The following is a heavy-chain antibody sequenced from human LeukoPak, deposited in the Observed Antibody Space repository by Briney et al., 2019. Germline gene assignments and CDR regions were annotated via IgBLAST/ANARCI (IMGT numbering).Heavy chain of an antibody. CDR3: ARHYGSGSYYGLNWFDP. V-gene: IGHV3-7*01. J-gene: IGHJ5*02. CDR2: IKQDGSEK. Sequence: GGTLRLSCAASGITFSSYGMSWVRQAPGKGLEWVANIKQDGSEKYYVDSVKGRFTISRDNAKNSLYLQMNSLRAEDTAVYYCARHYGSGSYYGLNWFDPWGQGTLVTVSS. CDR1: GITFSSYG. D-gene: IGHD3-10*01.